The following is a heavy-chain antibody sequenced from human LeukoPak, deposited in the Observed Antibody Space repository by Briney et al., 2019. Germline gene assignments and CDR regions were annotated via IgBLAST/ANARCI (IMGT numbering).Heavy chain of an antibody. CDR3: AKSYYYDSSGYLEDYYYYGMDV. CDR1: GFSLSNYW. Sequence: GGSLRPSCEGSGFSLSNYWMSWVRQAPGKGLEWVSAISGSGGSTYYAGSVKGRFTISRDNSKNTLYLQMNSLRAEDTAVYYCAKSYYYDSSGYLEDYYYYGMDVWGQGTTVTVSS. CDR2: ISGSGGST. V-gene: IGHV3-23*01. D-gene: IGHD3-22*01. J-gene: IGHJ6*02.